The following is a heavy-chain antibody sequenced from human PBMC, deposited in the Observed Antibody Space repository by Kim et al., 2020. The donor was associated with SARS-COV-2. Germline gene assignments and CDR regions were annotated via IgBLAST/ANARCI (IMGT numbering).Heavy chain of an antibody. D-gene: IGHD3-3*01. J-gene: IGHJ4*02. V-gene: IGHV1-3*01. CDR1: GYTFSNYA. Sequence: ASVKVSCKASGYTFSNYAMHWVRQAPGQRLEWMGWINAGSGNKEYSQKFQGRLIITRDTSASTAYMELSSLRYEDTAVYYCARGGAVLRFLEWLSSYFDYWGQGTLVTVSS. CDR2: INAGSGNK. CDR3: ARGGAVLRFLEWLSSYFDY.